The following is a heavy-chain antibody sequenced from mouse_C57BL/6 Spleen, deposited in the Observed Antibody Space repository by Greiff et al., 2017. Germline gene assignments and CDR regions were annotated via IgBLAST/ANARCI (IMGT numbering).Heavy chain of an antibody. Sequence: VQLQQPGAELVRPGTSVKLSCKASGYTFTSYWMHWVKQRPGQGLEWIGVIDPSDSYTNYNQKFKGKATLTVDPSSSTAYMQLSSLTSEDSAVYYCAILNWDPFDYWGQGTTLTVSS. D-gene: IGHD4-1*02. V-gene: IGHV1-59*01. CDR2: IDPSDSYT. CDR1: GYTFTSYW. CDR3: AILNWDPFDY. J-gene: IGHJ2*01.